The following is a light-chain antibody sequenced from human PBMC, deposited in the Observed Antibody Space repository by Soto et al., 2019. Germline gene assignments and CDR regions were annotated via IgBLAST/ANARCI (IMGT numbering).Light chain of an antibody. Sequence: IVMTQSPDSLAVSLGERATINCKSSQSILYSSTNKNYLGWFQQRPGQPPRLLLYWASTRESGVPDRFSASGSGTDFTLTISSLQAEDAAVYCCQQYFTSSGTFGQGTNVDIK. V-gene: IGKV4-1*01. CDR1: QSILYSSTNKNY. CDR2: WAS. J-gene: IGKJ1*01. CDR3: QQYFTSSGT.